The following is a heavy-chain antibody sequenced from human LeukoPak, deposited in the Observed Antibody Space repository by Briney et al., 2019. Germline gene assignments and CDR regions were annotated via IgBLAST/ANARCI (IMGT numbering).Heavy chain of an antibody. CDR2: ISSSGSTI. J-gene: IGHJ3*02. CDR1: GFTFSDYY. D-gene: IGHD5-18*01. Sequence: GGSLRLSCAASGFTFSDYYMSWIRQAPGKGLKWVSYISSSGSTIYYADSVKGRFTISRDNAKNSLYLQMNSLRAEDTAVYYCGRDDTSMVKGPVAFDIWGQGTMVTVSS. CDR3: GRDDTSMVKGPVAFDI. V-gene: IGHV3-11*04.